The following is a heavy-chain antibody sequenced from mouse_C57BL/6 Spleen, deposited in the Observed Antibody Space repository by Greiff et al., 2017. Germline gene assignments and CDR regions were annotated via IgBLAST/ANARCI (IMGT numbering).Heavy chain of an antibody. CDR3: ARYGYRYAMDY. D-gene: IGHD1-2*01. V-gene: IGHV1-42*01. Sequence: VQLQQSGPELVKPGASVKISCKASGYSFTGYYMNWVKQSPEKSLEWIGEINPSTGGTTYNQKFKAKATLTVDKSSSTAYMQLKSLTSEDSAVYYCARYGYRYAMDYWGQGTSVTVSS. CDR1: GYSFTGYY. CDR2: INPSTGGT. J-gene: IGHJ4*01.